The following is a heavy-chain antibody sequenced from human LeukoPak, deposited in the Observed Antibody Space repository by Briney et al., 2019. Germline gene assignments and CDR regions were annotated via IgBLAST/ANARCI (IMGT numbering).Heavy chain of an antibody. V-gene: IGHV5-51*01. CDR1: GYSFTSYW. Sequence: GESLKISCKGSGYSFTSYWIGWVRQMPGKGLEWMGIIYPGDSDTRYSPSFQGQVTISADKSISTAYLQWSSLKASDTAMYYCARARLQRGVDVDYFDYWGQGTLVTVSS. D-gene: IGHD5-24*01. J-gene: IGHJ4*02. CDR3: ARARLQRGVDVDYFDY. CDR2: IYPGDSDT.